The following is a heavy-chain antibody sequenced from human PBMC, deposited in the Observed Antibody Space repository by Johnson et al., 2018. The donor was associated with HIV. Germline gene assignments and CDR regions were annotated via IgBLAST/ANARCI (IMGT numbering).Heavy chain of an antibody. CDR2: ISGSGGST. CDR3: ARDRGGYSYGYDSDAFDI. D-gene: IGHD5-18*01. V-gene: IGHV3-23*04. Sequence: VQLVESGGGLVQPWGSLRLSCAASGFTFSSYVMSWVRQAPGKGLEWVSAISGSGGSTYYADSVQGRFTISRDNSKNTLYLQMNRLRAEYTAVYYCARDRGGYSYGYDSDAFDIWGQGTMVTVSS. J-gene: IGHJ3*02. CDR1: GFTFSSYV.